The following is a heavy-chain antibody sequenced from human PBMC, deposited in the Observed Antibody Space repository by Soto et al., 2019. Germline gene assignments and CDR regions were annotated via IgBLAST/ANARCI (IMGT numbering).Heavy chain of an antibody. D-gene: IGHD6-19*01. Sequence: QVQLQQWGAGLLKPSETLSLTCAVYGGSFSGYYWSWIRQPPGKGLEWIGEINHSGSTNYNPSLKIRVTISVDTAKNQFSLKLSSVTAADTAVYYCAGDDSSGLGYWGQGTLVTVSS. CDR1: GGSFSGYY. CDR2: INHSGST. J-gene: IGHJ4*02. V-gene: IGHV4-34*01. CDR3: AGDDSSGLGY.